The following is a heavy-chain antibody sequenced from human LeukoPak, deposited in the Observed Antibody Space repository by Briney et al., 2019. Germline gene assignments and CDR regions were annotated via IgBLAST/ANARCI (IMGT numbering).Heavy chain of an antibody. CDR3: AKVVGTYDAFDI. Sequence: GGSLRLSCAAPGFTFDDYGMSWVRQAPGKGLEWVSGINWNGGSTGYADSVKGRFTISRDNAKNSLYLQMNSLRAEDTALYYCAKVVGTYDAFDIWGQGTMVTVSS. J-gene: IGHJ3*02. D-gene: IGHD1-26*01. V-gene: IGHV3-20*04. CDR2: INWNGGST. CDR1: GFTFDDYG.